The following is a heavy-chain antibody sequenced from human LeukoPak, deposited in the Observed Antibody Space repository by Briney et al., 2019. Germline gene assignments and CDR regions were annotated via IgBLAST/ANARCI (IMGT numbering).Heavy chain of an antibody. V-gene: IGHV4-39*07. D-gene: IGHD6-13*01. CDR1: GGSISSSSYY. CDR2: INHSGST. J-gene: IGHJ5*02. CDR3: ARDGAAGPGEWFDP. Sequence: PSETLSLTCTVSGGSISSSSYYWGWIRQPPGKGLEWIGEINHSGSTNYNPSLKSRVTISVDTSKNQFSLKLSSVTAADTAVYYCARDGAAGPGEWFDPWGQGTLVTVSS.